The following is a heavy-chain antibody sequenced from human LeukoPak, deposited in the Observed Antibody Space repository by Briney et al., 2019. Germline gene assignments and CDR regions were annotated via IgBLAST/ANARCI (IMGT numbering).Heavy chain of an antibody. CDR3: ARDPVYGSLMDV. Sequence: SVKVSCKASGGTFSSYAISWERQAPGQGLEWMGGIIPIFGTANYAQKFQGRVTITADESTSTAYMELSSLRSEDTAVYYCARDPVYGSLMDVWGQGTTVTVSS. V-gene: IGHV1-69*13. CDR1: GGTFSSYA. J-gene: IGHJ6*02. D-gene: IGHD2-8*01. CDR2: IIPIFGTA.